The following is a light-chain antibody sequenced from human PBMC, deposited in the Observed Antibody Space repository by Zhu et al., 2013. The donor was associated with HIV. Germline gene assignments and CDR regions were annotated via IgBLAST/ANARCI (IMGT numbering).Light chain of an antibody. CDR1: QSVSNY. V-gene: IGKV3-11*01. Sequence: EVVLTQSPATLSLSPGERATLSCRASQSVSNYLAWYQQKPGQAPRLLIYDTFNRATDIPARFSGSGSGTDFTLTISSLEVEDFAIYFCQIRNNWPPITFGQGTRIEVK. CDR3: QIRNNWPPIT. CDR2: DTF. J-gene: IGKJ5*01.